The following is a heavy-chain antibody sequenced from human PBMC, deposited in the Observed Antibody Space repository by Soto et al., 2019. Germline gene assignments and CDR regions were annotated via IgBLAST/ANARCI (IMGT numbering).Heavy chain of an antibody. CDR2: IIPIFGTA. D-gene: IGHD6-13*01. Sequence: ASVKVSCKASGGTFSSYAISWVRQAPGQGLEWMGGIIPIFGTANYAQKFQGRVTITAEESTSTAYMELSSLRSEDTAVYYCAVPTGPLVLDDAFDIWGQGTLVTV. V-gene: IGHV1-69*13. CDR1: GGTFSSYA. CDR3: AVPTGPLVLDDAFDI. J-gene: IGHJ3*02.